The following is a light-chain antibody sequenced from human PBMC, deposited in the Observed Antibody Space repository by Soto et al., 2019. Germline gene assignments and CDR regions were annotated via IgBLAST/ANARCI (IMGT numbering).Light chain of an antibody. Sequence: QSALTQPASVSGSPGQSITISCTGISSDVRSYNYVSWYQHHPGQAPKLLVYGVSNRPSGVSNRFSGSKSANTASLTISGLQAEDEADYYCSTYTSITPLGVFGGGTKVTVL. CDR2: GVS. CDR1: SSDVRSYNY. V-gene: IGLV2-14*01. CDR3: STYTSITPLGV. J-gene: IGLJ2*01.